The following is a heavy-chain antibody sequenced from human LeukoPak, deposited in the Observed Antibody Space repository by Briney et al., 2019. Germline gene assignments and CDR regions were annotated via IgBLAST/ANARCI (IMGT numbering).Heavy chain of an antibody. J-gene: IGHJ4*02. D-gene: IGHD2-15*01. CDR1: GGSITSDY. V-gene: IGHV4-59*01. CDR3: ARSGYCSGGSCWIDS. CDR2: IYYTGNT. Sequence: PSETLSLTCAVSGGSITSDYWSWIRPPPGKGLEWMGYIYYTGNTNYNSSLKSRVTISADTSKNQFSLKLSSVTAADTAVYYCARSGYCSGGSCWIDSWGQGTLVTVSS.